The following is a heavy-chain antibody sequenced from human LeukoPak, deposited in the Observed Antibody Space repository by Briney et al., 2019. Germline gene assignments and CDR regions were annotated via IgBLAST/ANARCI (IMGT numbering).Heavy chain of an antibody. V-gene: IGHV1-2*02. D-gene: IGHD4-17*01. CDR2: INPNSGGT. CDR1: GYTFTGYY. J-gene: IGHJ6*03. CDR3: ARSFDDYGDYYYYMDV. Sequence: GASVKVSCKASGYTFTGYYMHWVRQAPGQGLEWMGWINPNSGGTNYAQKFQGRVTMTRDTSISTAYMELSRLRSDDTAAYYCARSFDDYGDYYYYMDVWGKGTTVTVSS.